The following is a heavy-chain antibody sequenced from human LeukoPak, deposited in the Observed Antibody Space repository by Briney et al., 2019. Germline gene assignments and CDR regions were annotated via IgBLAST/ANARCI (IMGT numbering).Heavy chain of an antibody. V-gene: IGHV3-30*04. CDR1: GFTFSSYA. J-gene: IGHJ4*02. CDR3: AKETILIAYYELYHFDY. CDR2: ISYDGSNK. Sequence: GGSLRLSCAASGFTFSSYAMHWVRQAPGKGLEWVAVISYDGSNKYYADSVKGRFTISRDNSKNTLFLQMNSLRAVDTAVYFCAKETILIAYYELYHFDYWGQGTLVTVSS. D-gene: IGHD3-9*01.